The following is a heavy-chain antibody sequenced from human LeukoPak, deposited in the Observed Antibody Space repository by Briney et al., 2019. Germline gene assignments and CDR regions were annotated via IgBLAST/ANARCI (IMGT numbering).Heavy chain of an antibody. Sequence: ASVKVSCKASGYTFTSYGISWVRQAPGQGLEWMGWISAYNGNTNYAQKLQGRVTMTTDTSTSTAYMELRSLRSDDTAVYYSARSMTGYYPNWFDPWGQGTLVTASS. J-gene: IGHJ5*02. CDR1: GYTFTSYG. D-gene: IGHD3-9*01. CDR3: ARSMTGYYPNWFDP. V-gene: IGHV1-18*01. CDR2: ISAYNGNT.